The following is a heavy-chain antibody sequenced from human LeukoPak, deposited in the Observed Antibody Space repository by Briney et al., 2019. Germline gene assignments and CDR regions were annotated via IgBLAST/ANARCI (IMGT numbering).Heavy chain of an antibody. CDR3: ARPRVWFGVSGWFDP. V-gene: IGHV4-39*01. CDR2: IYYSGST. J-gene: IGHJ5*02. Sequence: SETLSLTCTVSGGSISSSSYYWGWIRQPPGKGLEWIGSIYYSGSTYYNPSLKSRVTISVDTSKNQFSLKLSSVTAADTAVYYCARPRVWFGVSGWFDPWGQGTLVTVSS. CDR1: GGSISSSSYY. D-gene: IGHD3-10*01.